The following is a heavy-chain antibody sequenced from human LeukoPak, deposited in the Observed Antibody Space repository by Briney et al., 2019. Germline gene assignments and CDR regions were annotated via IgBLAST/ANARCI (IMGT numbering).Heavy chain of an antibody. D-gene: IGHD2-8*01. CDR1: GFTFSSYA. Sequence: VGSLRLSCAASGFTFSSYAMNWVRQAPGRGLEWVSGFSGSGGTTYYAASVKGRFTISRDNSKNTLYLQMNSLRAEDTAVYYCANGNRCTSPNCLGYYYFYMDVWGKGTTVTVSS. CDR2: FSGSGGTT. CDR3: ANGNRCTSPNCLGYYYFYMDV. J-gene: IGHJ6*03. V-gene: IGHV3-23*01.